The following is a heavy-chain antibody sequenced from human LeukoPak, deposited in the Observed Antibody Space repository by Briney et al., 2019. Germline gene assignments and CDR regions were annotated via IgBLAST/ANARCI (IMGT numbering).Heavy chain of an antibody. V-gene: IGHV3-30*02. CDR3: AKGAGYSYGYEVDY. Sequence: GGSLRLSCAASGFTFSSYGIHWLRQAPGKGLEWVAFIRYDGSNKYYADSEKGRFTISRDNSKNTLYLQMNSLRAEDTAVYYCAKGAGYSYGYEVDYWGQGTLVTVSS. CDR2: IRYDGSNK. CDR1: GFTFSSYG. J-gene: IGHJ4*02. D-gene: IGHD5-18*01.